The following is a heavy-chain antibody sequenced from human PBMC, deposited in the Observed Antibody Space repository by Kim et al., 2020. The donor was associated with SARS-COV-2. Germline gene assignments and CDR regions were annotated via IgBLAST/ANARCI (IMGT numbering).Heavy chain of an antibody. D-gene: IGHD5-12*01. CDR3: ARGRDGYNYVHFDY. Sequence: KPSLKSRVTISVDTYKNQYSLKLSAVTAADTAVYYCARGRDGYNYVHFDYWGQGTLVTVSS. V-gene: IGHV4-39*07. J-gene: IGHJ4*02.